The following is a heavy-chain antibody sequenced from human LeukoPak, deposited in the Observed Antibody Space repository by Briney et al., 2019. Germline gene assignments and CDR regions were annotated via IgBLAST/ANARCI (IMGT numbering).Heavy chain of an antibody. J-gene: IGHJ6*03. Sequence: GGSLRLSCAASGFTFSGYGISWVRQAPGKGLEWVSRINRDGGETHYVDSVKGRFTISRDNAKNSLYLQMNSLRPEDTAFYYCVRDGGWYKRGLGSCYYSMDVWGKEPTVTVSS. CDR3: VRDGGWYKRGLGSCYYSMDV. CDR1: GFTFSGYG. V-gene: IGHV3-20*04. CDR2: INRDGGET. D-gene: IGHD6-19*01.